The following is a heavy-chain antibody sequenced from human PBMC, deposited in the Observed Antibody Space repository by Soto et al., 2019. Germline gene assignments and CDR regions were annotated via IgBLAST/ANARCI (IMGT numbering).Heavy chain of an antibody. CDR2: ISGSGGST. Sequence: GGSLRLSCAAPGFTFSNFAMRWVRQAPGKGLEWVSDISGSGGSTYYAESVKGRFTISRDNSKNTLFLQMNSLRVEDTAVYYCAKDIVAVGGYETFDFWGQGTMVTVSS. CDR3: AKDIVAVGGYETFDF. D-gene: IGHD5-12*01. V-gene: IGHV3-23*01. J-gene: IGHJ4*02. CDR1: GFTFSNFA.